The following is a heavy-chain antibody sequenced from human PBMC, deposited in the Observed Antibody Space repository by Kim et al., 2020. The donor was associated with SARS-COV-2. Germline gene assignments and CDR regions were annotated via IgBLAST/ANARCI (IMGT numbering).Heavy chain of an antibody. CDR3: GGGPRHDY. J-gene: IGHJ4*02. Sequence: GGSLRLSCTASGFAFSSYWMTWIRQVPGKGLEWVANIKQDGSETYYVDSVKGRFTISRNNAQNTLYLQMNSLRADDTAVYYCGGGPRHDYWREGTLVTVS. CDR2: IKQDGSET. V-gene: IGHV3-7*01. CDR1: GFAFSSYW.